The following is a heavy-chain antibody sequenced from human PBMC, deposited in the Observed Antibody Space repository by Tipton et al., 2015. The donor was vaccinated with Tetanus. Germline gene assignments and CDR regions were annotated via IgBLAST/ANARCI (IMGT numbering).Heavy chain of an antibody. Sequence: GSLRLSCEATGFSFSSYAMSWVRQAPGKGLEWVSDIRGGGGSTYYADSAKGRFTISRDNSKNTLYLQMNSLRAEDTAVYYCATVGAGLRRREGPLDSWGQGTMVTVSS. CDR3: ATVGAGLRRREGPLDS. D-gene: IGHD1-1*01. J-gene: IGHJ3*02. V-gene: IGHV3-23*01. CDR1: GFSFSSYA. CDR2: IRGGGGST.